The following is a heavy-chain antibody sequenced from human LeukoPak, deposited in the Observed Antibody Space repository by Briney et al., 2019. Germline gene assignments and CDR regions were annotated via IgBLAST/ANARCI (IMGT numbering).Heavy chain of an antibody. D-gene: IGHD6-25*01. V-gene: IGHV3-21*01. J-gene: IGHJ4*02. CDR2: ISISSSSYT. CDR1: GFTFSSYS. CDR3: ARTSTAAGAVRY. Sequence: GGSLRLSCAASGFTFSSYSMNWVRQAPGNGLEWVSSISISSSSYTYYADSVKARFTISRDNAKNSMYLQMNSLRDEDAVVYYWARTSTAAGAVRYWGQGTLVTVSS.